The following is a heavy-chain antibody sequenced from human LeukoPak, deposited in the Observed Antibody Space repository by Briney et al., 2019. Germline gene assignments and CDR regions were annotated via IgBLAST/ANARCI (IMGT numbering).Heavy chain of an antibody. J-gene: IGHJ6*03. Sequence: SETLSLTCTVSGGSISSSSYYWGWIRQPPGKGLEWIGYIYYSGSTNYNPSLKSRVTISVDTSKNQFSLKLSSVTAADTAVYYCARGSGIAVAGRYYYYYYYMDVWGKGTTVTVSS. CDR1: GGSISSSSYY. V-gene: IGHV4-61*05. D-gene: IGHD6-19*01. CDR3: ARGSGIAVAGRYYYYYYYMDV. CDR2: IYYSGST.